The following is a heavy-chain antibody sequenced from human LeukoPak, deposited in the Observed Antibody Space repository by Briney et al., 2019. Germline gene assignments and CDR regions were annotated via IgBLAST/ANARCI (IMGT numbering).Heavy chain of an antibody. CDR3: ARDRVGATLGYYYYMDV. J-gene: IGHJ6*03. CDR1: GGSISSYY. D-gene: IGHD1-26*01. Sequence: SETLSLTCTVSGGSISSYYWSWIRQPPGKGLEWIGNIYYSGSTNYNPSLKSRVTITVDTSKSQFSLKLSSVTAADTAVYYCARDRVGATLGYYYYMDVWGKGTTVTVSS. CDR2: IYYSGST. V-gene: IGHV4-59*01.